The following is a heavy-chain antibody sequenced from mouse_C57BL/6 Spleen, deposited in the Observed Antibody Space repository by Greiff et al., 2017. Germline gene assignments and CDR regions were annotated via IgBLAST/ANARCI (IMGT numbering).Heavy chain of an antibody. V-gene: IGHV1-64*01. CDR1: GYTFTSYW. Sequence: VQLQQPGAELVKPGASVKLSCKASGYTFTSYWMHWVKQRPGQGLEWIGMIHPNSGSTNYNEKFKSKATLTVDKSSSTAYMQLSSLTSEDSAVYYCAREGDGYYEAMDYWGQGTSVTVSS. D-gene: IGHD2-3*01. J-gene: IGHJ4*01. CDR3: AREGDGYYEAMDY. CDR2: IHPNSGST.